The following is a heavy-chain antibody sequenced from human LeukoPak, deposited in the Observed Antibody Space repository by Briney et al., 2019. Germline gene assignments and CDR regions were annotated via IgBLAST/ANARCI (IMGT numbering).Heavy chain of an antibody. CDR2: ISSGSDYI. Sequence: GGSLRLSCAASGLTFSIYDMNWVRQAPGKGLEWVSSISSGSDYIYYAASVKGRFTVSRDNAKNSLYLHMNSLRVEDTAVYYCAVPRILGTIRTLPFDYWGQGTLVTVSS. CDR1: GLTFSIYD. V-gene: IGHV3-21*01. J-gene: IGHJ4*02. D-gene: IGHD1-26*01. CDR3: AVPRILGTIRTLPFDY.